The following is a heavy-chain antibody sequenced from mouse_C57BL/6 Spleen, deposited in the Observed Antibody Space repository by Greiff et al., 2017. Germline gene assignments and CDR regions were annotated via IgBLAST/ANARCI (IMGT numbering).Heavy chain of an antibody. CDR1: GYTFTSYW. Sequence: VQLQQSGAELVKPGASVKLSCKASGYTFTSYWMHWVKQRPGQGLEWIGMIHPNSGSTNYNEKFKSKATLTVDKSSSTAYMQLSSLTSEDSAVYYCHSNSYYYAMDYWGQGTSVTVSS. J-gene: IGHJ4*01. D-gene: IGHD2-5*01. V-gene: IGHV1-64*01. CDR3: HSNSYYYAMDY. CDR2: IHPNSGST.